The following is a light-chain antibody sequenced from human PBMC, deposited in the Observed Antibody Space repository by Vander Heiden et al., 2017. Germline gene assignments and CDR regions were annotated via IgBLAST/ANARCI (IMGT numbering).Light chain of an antibody. J-gene: IGKJ2*01. Sequence: EIQMTQSPSSLSASVGDRVNITCRASQSISSYLNWYQQKPGKAPKLLIYAASSLQSGVPSRFSGSGSGTDFTLTISSLQPEDFATYYCQQNYSTPLYTFGQGTKLEIK. CDR2: AAS. CDR3: QQNYSTPLYT. CDR1: QSISSY. V-gene: IGKV1-39*01.